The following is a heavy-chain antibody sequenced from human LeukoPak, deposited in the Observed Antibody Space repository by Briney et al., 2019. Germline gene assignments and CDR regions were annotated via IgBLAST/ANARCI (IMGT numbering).Heavy chain of an antibody. CDR2: ISGRSSTI. CDR1: AFTFSDYS. J-gene: IGHJ4*02. V-gene: IGHV3-48*01. Sequence: GGSLRLSCAASAFTFSDYSMNWVRQAPGKGLEWVSYISGRSSTIYYADSVKGRFTISRDNAKNLMYLQMNSLRAEDTAVHYCARDRIKSGSYYFDYWGQGTLVTVSS. CDR3: ARDRIKSGSYYFDY. D-gene: IGHD1-26*01.